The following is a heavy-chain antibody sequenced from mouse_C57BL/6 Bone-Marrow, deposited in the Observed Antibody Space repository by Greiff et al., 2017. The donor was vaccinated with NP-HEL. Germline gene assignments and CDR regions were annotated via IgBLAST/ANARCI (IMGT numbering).Heavy chain of an antibody. Sequence: QVQLQQPGAELVKPGASVKLSCKASGYTFTSYWMHWVKQRPGQGLEWIGMIHPNSGSTNYNEKFKSKATLTVDKSSSTAYMQLSSLTSEDSAVYYCARSSVITTVQAHYYAMDYWGQGTSVTVSS. CDR1: GYTFTSYW. CDR3: ARSSVITTVQAHYYAMDY. CDR2: IHPNSGST. V-gene: IGHV1-64*01. J-gene: IGHJ4*01. D-gene: IGHD1-1*01.